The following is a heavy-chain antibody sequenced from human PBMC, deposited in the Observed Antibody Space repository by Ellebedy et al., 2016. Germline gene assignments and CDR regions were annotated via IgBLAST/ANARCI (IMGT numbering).Heavy chain of an antibody. D-gene: IGHD5-24*01. J-gene: IGHJ2*01. V-gene: IGHV3-30*18. CDR2: ISFDGSNK. CDR1: GFTFSSYG. CDR3: AKDGGLGRWLLGWYFDL. Sequence: GESLKISXAASGFTFSSYGMHWVRQAPGKGLEWVAVISFDGSNKYYADSVKGRSTISRDNSKNTLYLQMNSLRAEDTAVYYCAKDGGLGRWLLGWYFDLWGRGTLVTVSS.